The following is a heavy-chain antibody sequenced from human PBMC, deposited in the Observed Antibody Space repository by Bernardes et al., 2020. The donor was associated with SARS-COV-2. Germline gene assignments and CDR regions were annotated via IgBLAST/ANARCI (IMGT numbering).Heavy chain of an antibody. CDR2: INGDGGGT. CDR3: VKFTVNGGSIDC. CDR1: GFIFSDSA. Sequence: GGSLRLSCAASGFIFSDSAIHWVRQASGKGLEYVSAINGDGGGTYYADSVKGRFTISRDNSRNTLYLQMRSLRPEDTALYYCVKFTVNGGSIDCWGQGTLVTVSP. J-gene: IGHJ4*02. D-gene: IGHD3-10*01. V-gene: IGHV3-64D*08.